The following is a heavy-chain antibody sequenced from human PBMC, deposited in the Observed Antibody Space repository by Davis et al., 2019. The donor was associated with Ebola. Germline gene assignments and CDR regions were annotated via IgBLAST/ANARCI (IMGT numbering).Heavy chain of an antibody. J-gene: IGHJ6*02. CDR1: GGSISSYY. Sequence: PSETLSLTCTVSGGSISSYYWSWIRQPPGKGLEWIGYIYYSGSTNYNPSLKSRVTISVDTSKNQFSLKLSSVTAADTAVYYCASGDGVESWRKNYYYYGMDVWGQGTTVTVSS. CDR3: ASGDGVESWRKNYYYYGMDV. D-gene: IGHD3-3*01. V-gene: IGHV4-59*01. CDR2: IYYSGST.